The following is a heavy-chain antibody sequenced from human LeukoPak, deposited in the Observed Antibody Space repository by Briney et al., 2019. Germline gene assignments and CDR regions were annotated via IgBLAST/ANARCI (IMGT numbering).Heavy chain of an antibody. Sequence: GGSLRLSCAASGFTFSNYWMHWVRQAPGKRPVWVSRINIDGSSTSYADSVKGRFTISRDNAKNTLYLQMNSLRAEDTAVYYCARVGSLDTRGYWGQGTLVTVSS. J-gene: IGHJ4*02. CDR2: INIDGSST. D-gene: IGHD1-1*01. V-gene: IGHV3-74*01. CDR1: GFTFSNYW. CDR3: ARVGSLDTRGY.